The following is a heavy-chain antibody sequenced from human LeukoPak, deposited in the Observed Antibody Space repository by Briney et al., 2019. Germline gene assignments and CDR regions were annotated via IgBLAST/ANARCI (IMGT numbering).Heavy chain of an antibody. J-gene: IGHJ4*02. CDR3: APTAEAYTSWWKV. CDR1: GYKFTDDY. CDR2: INPDSGFT. D-gene: IGHD3-16*01. Sequence: ASVKVSCKASGYKFTDDYMHWVRQAPGQGLEFMGWINPDSGFTNYAQKFKGRVTMTRDTSISTAYLEVKSLTSDDTAVYYCAPTAEAYTSWWKVWGQGTLVTVSS. V-gene: IGHV1-2*02.